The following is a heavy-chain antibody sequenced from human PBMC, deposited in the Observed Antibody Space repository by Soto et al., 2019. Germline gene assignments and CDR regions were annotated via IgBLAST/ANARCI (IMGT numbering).Heavy chain of an antibody. J-gene: IGHJ5*02. CDR3: AKDYGWFDP. CDR2: ISYDGSNK. Sequence: QVQLVESGGGVVQPGRSLRLSCAASGFTFSSYGMHWARQAPGKGLEWVAVISYDGSNKYYADSVKGRFTISRDNSKNTLYLQMNSLRAEDTAVYYCAKDYGWFDPWGQGTLVTVSS. V-gene: IGHV3-30*18. CDR1: GFTFSSYG. D-gene: IGHD3-10*01.